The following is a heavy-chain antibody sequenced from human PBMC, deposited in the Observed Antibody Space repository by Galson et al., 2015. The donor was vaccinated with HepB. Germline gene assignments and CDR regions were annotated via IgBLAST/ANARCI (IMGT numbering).Heavy chain of an antibody. D-gene: IGHD3-22*01. CDR1: GFTFSNAW. CDR3: STAQLSAYYYDTRGFYDYFDY. J-gene: IGHJ4*02. V-gene: IGHV3-15*01. Sequence: SLRLSCAASGFTFSNAWMTWVRPAPGKGLEWVGRIRSKTDGGTTDSAAPVKGRFTISRDDSINTLYLQMNSLKTEDTAVYYCSTAQLSAYYYDTRGFYDYFDYWGQGSLVTVSS. CDR2: IRSKTDGGTT.